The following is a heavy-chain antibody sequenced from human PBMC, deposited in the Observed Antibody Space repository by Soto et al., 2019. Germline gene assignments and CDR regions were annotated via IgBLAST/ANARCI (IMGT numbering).Heavy chain of an antibody. D-gene: IGHD4-17*01. CDR1: GGSINYSY. CDR2: ISYTGSA. J-gene: IGHJ6*02. Sequence: PSETLSLTCTVSGGSINYSYWTWIRQPPGKGLEWIGYISYTGSANYNASLKSRLTISVDTSKNQFSLKLSSVTAADTALYYCARVNYGDYYYGMDVWGQGTMGTVSS. CDR3: ARVNYGDYYYGMDV. V-gene: IGHV4-59*01.